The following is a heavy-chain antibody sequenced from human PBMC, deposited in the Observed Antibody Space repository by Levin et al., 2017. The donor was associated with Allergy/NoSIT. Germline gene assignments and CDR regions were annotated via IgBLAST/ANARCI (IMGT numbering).Heavy chain of an antibody. CDR1: GFTFSDYY. V-gene: IGHV3-11*05. Sequence: NAGGSLRLSCAASGFTFSDYYMSWIRQAPGKGLEWVSYISSSSSYTNYADSVKGRFTISRDNAKNSLYLQMNSLRAEDTAVYYCARAVRGPILFIDYWGQGTLVTVSS. J-gene: IGHJ4*02. CDR2: ISSSSSYT. D-gene: IGHD3-10*01. CDR3: ARAVRGPILFIDY.